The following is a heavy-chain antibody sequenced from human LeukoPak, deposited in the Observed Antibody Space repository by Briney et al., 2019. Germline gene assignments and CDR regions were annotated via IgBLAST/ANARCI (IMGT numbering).Heavy chain of an antibody. J-gene: IGHJ3*02. CDR2: VGTAGDT. CDR1: GFTFNTYN. CDR3: ARRGDSRGYYDAFDI. Sequence: PGGSLRLSCTASGFTFNTYNMHWVRQPTGKGLEWVSAVGTAGDTYYAGSVRGRFTISRENAKNSLYLQMNSLRVGDTAVYYCARRGDSRGYYDAFDIWGQGTMVTVSS. D-gene: IGHD3-22*01. V-gene: IGHV3-13*01.